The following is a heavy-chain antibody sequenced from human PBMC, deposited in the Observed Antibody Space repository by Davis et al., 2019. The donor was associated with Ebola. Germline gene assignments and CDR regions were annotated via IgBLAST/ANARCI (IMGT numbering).Heavy chain of an antibody. CDR2: IYYSGST. Sequence: MPSETLSLTCTVSGGSIRSYYWSWIRQPPGKGLEWIGYIYYSGSTNYNPSLKSRVTISVDTSKNPFSLKLSSVTAADTAVYFCARHPYSSGWAYWYFDLWGRGTLVTVSS. CDR1: GGSIRSYY. D-gene: IGHD6-19*01. V-gene: IGHV4-59*08. J-gene: IGHJ2*01. CDR3: ARHPYSSGWAYWYFDL.